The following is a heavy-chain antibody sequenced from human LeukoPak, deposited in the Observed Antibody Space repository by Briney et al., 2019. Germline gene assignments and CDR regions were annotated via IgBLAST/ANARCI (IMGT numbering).Heavy chain of an antibody. CDR3: ARVGYSSGFDY. CDR1: GFNFSNYW. J-gene: IGHJ4*02. V-gene: IGHV3-7*05. CDR2: IKQDGSEK. Sequence: GGSLRLSCAASGFNFSNYWMSWVRQAPGKGLEWVANIKQDGSEKYYVDSVKGRFTISRDTARNSLYLQMNSLRAEDTAVYFCARVGYSSGFDYWGQGTLVTVSS. D-gene: IGHD6-25*01.